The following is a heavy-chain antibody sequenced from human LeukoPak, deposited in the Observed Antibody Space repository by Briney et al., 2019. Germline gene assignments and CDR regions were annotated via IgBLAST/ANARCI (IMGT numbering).Heavy chain of an antibody. V-gene: IGHV3-30*04. J-gene: IGHJ4*02. CDR2: ISYDGSNK. CDR1: GCTFSSYA. Sequence: GGSLRLSCAASGCTFSSYAMHWVRQAPGKGLEWVAVISYDGSNKYYADSVKGRFTISRDNSKNTLYLQMNSLRAEDTAVYYCARQFSSGWYYFDYWGQGTLVTVSS. D-gene: IGHD6-19*01. CDR3: ARQFSSGWYYFDY.